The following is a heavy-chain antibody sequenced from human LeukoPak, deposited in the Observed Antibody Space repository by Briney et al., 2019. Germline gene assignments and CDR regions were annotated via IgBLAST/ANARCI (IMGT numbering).Heavy chain of an antibody. CDR1: GFTVSSNY. CDR3: ASGKETSMAQGY. Sequence: PGGSLRLSCAVSGFTVSSNYMTWVRQAPGKGLEWVSVIYSGGSIYCADSVKGRLTISRDISKNTVDLQLNSLRAEDTAVYYCASGKETSMAQGYWGQGTLVTVSS. J-gene: IGHJ4*02. D-gene: IGHD5-18*01. V-gene: IGHV3-53*01. CDR2: IYSGGSI.